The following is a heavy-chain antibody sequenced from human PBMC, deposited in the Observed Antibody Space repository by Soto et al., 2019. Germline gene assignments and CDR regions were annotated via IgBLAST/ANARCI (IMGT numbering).Heavy chain of an antibody. D-gene: IGHD2-21*02. CDR2: IIPIFGTA. V-gene: IGHV1-69*13. Sequence: SVKVSCKASGGTFSSYAISWVRQAPGQGLEWMGGIIPIFGTANYAQKFQGRVTITADESTSTAYMELSSLRSEDTAVYYCAGVSLVNIVVVTAKPGRYYYYGMDVWGQGTTVTVSS. J-gene: IGHJ6*02. CDR1: GGTFSSYA. CDR3: AGVSLVNIVVVTAKPGRYYYYGMDV.